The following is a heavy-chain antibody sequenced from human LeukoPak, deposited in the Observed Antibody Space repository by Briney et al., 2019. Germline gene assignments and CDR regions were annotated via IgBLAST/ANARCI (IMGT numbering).Heavy chain of an antibody. CDR1: GYTFTGYY. J-gene: IGHJ6*02. CDR3: ARAQYYDFWSGLLSNYYYYGMDV. Sequence: ASVKVSCKASGYTFTGYYMHWVRQAPGQGLEWMGWINPNSGGTNYAQKFQGWVTMTRDTSISTAYMELSRLRSDDTAVYYCARAQYYDFWSGLLSNYYYYGMDVWGQGTTVTVSS. CDR2: INPNSGGT. V-gene: IGHV1-2*04. D-gene: IGHD3-3*01.